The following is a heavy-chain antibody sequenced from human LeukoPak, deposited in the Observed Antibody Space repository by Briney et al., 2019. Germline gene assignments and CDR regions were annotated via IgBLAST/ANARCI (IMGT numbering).Heavy chain of an antibody. V-gene: IGHV3-7*03. CDR1: GFTLSTSW. CDR3: AKDSSYGYVDY. J-gene: IGHJ4*02. CDR2: IKQDGSDK. D-gene: IGHD5-18*01. Sequence: PGGSLRLSCAASGFTLSTSWMNWVRQAPGKGLEWVANIKQDGSDKYYVDSVKGRFTISRDNAKNSLYLQMNSLRDEDTALYYCAKDSSYGYVDYWGQGTLVTVSS.